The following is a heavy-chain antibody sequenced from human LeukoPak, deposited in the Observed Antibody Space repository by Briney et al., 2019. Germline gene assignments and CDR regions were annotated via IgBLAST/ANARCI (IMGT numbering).Heavy chain of an antibody. CDR1: GGSISSGGYS. CDR3: ARVRDGFDY. V-gene: IGHV4-30-2*01. D-gene: IGHD5-24*01. Sequence: SQTRSLTCAVSGGSISSGGYSWSWIRQPPGKGLEWIGYIYHSGSTYYNPSLKSRVTISVDRSKNQFSLKLSSVTAADTAVYYCARVRDGFDYWGQGTLVTVSS. CDR2: IYHSGST. J-gene: IGHJ4*02.